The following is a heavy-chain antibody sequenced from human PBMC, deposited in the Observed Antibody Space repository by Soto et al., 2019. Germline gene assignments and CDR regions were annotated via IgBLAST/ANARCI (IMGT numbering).Heavy chain of an antibody. V-gene: IGHV1-3*05. Sequence: QVQLVQSGAEEKKPGASVKVSCKASGYTFTSYAMHWVRQAPGQRLEWMGWINAGNGNTKYSQKFQGRVTITRDTSASTADMELSSLRSEDTAVYYCARDGRYDYWGQGTLVTVSS. CDR2: INAGNGNT. CDR3: ARDGRYDY. J-gene: IGHJ4*02. CDR1: GYTFTSYA.